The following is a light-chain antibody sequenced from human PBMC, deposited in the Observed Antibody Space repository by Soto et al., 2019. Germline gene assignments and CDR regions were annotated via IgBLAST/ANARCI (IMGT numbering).Light chain of an antibody. V-gene: IGLV2-8*01. J-gene: IGLJ3*02. Sequence: QSALTQPPSASGSPGQSVTISCTGTSSDVGGYNYVSWYQQHPGKAPKLIIYEDTNRPSGVPDRFTGSKSGNTASLTVSGLQAEDEADYYCSSYSGSNNWAVFGGGTKLTVL. CDR1: SSDVGGYNY. CDR2: EDT. CDR3: SSYSGSNNWAV.